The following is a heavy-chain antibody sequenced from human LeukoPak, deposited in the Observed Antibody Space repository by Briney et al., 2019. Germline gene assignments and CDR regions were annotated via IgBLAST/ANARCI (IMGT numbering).Heavy chain of an antibody. CDR2: ISGSGDST. V-gene: IGHV3-23*01. CDR3: AKGVTYGYYFDS. J-gene: IGHJ4*02. Sequence: GGSLRLSCVVSGFTFSSYAMSWVRQAPGKGLEWVSAISGSGDSTYYAESVKGRFTISRDTSKNTVHLQMNSLRAVDTAIYYCAKGVTYGYYFDSWGQGTLATVSS. CDR1: GFTFSSYA. D-gene: IGHD4-17*01.